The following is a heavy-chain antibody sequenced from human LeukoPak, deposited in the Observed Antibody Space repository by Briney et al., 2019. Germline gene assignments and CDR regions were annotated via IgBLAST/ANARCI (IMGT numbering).Heavy chain of an antibody. Sequence: ASVKVSCKVSGYTLTELSMTWVRQAPGQGLEWMGGFDPEDGETIYAQKFQGRVTMTEDTSTDTAYMELSSLRSEDTAVYYFATTASGTTYAFDIWGQGTMVTVSS. D-gene: IGHD1-1*01. CDR1: GYTLTELS. J-gene: IGHJ3*02. CDR3: ATTASGTTYAFDI. CDR2: FDPEDGET. V-gene: IGHV1-24*01.